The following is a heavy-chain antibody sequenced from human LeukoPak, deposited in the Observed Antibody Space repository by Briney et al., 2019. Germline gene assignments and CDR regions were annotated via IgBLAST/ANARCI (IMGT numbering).Heavy chain of an antibody. CDR2: ISWNSGSI. CDR3: AKLTYSSIVVRRDAFDI. D-gene: IGHD6-13*01. V-gene: IGHV3-9*01. Sequence: GGSLRLSCAASGFTFDDYAMHWVRQAPGKGLEWVSGISWNSGSIGYADSVKGRFTIPRDNAKNSLYLQMNSLRAEDTALYYCAKLTYSSIVVRRDAFDIWGQGTMVTVSS. CDR1: GFTFDDYA. J-gene: IGHJ3*02.